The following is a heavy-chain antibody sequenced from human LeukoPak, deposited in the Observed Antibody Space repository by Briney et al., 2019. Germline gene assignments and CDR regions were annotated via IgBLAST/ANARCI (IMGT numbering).Heavy chain of an antibody. D-gene: IGHD6-19*01. CDR2: IYYSGST. V-gene: IGHV4-39*01. J-gene: IGHJ4*02. CDR1: GGSISSSSYY. CDR3: ARYISGRIDY. Sequence: SETLSLTCTVSGGSISSSSYYWGWIRQPPGRGLEWIGSIYYSGSTYYNPSLKSRVTISVDTSKNQFSLQLNSVTPEDTAVYYCARYISGRIDYWGQGTLVTVSS.